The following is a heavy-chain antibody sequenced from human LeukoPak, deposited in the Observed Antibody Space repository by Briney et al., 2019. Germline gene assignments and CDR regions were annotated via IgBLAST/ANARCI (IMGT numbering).Heavy chain of an antibody. CDR2: IYPGDSDT. D-gene: IGHD6-13*01. CDR1: GYSFTSYW. Sequence: GESLKISCKGSGYSFTSYWIGWVRQMPGKGLEWMGIIYPGDSDTRYSPSFQGQVTFSADKSISTAYLQWSSLKASDTAMYYCARPSIAAAGPSAYFQHWGQGTLVTVSS. CDR3: ARPSIAAAGPSAYFQH. V-gene: IGHV5-51*01. J-gene: IGHJ1*01.